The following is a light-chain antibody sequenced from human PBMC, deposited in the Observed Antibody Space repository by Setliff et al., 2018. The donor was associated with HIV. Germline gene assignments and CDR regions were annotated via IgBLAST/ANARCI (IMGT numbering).Light chain of an antibody. CDR1: RSDVGGYDY. V-gene: IGLV2-14*03. CDR3: TSYTTSSSPYV. J-gene: IGLJ1*01. Sequence: SALTQPASVSGSPGQSITISCTGTRSDVGGYDYVSWYQHHPGKAPKLIIYNVNKRPSGVSNRLSGSKSGNTASLTISGLQAEDEADYYCTSYTTSSSPYVFGTGTKGTVL. CDR2: NVN.